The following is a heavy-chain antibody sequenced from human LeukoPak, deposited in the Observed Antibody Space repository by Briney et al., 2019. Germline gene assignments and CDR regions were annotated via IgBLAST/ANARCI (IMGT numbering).Heavy chain of an antibody. CDR1: GGSISSYY. CDR2: IYYSGST. V-gene: IGHV4-59*01. J-gene: IGHJ4*02. Sequence: SETLSLTCTVSGGSISSYYCSWIRQPPGQGLEWIGYIYYSGSTNYNPSLKSRVTISVDTSKNQFSLKLSSVTAADTAVYYCARVWSGYDSSGYYYFDHWGQGTLVTVSS. D-gene: IGHD5-12*01. CDR3: ARVWSGYDSSGYYYFDH.